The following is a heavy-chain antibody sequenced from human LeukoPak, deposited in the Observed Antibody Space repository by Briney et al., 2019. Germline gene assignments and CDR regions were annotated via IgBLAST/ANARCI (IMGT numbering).Heavy chain of an antibody. Sequence: GASVKVSCEASGGTFISYAISWVRQAPGQGLEWMGGIIPIFGTANYAQKFQGRVTITADESTSTAYMELSSLRSEDTAVYYCARGSSYYDFWSGYYMDAFDIWGQGTMVTVSS. CDR3: ARGSSYYDFWSGYYMDAFDI. D-gene: IGHD3-3*01. J-gene: IGHJ3*02. CDR1: GGTFISYA. CDR2: IIPIFGTA. V-gene: IGHV1-69*01.